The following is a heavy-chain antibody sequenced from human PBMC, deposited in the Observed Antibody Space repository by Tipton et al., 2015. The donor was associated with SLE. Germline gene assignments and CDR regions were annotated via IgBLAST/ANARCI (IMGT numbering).Heavy chain of an antibody. V-gene: IGHV3-74*01. CDR1: GFTFSSDW. D-gene: IGHD6-6*01. CDR3: ARSLLAQLDYGMDV. Sequence: SLRLSCAASGFTFSSDWMHWVRQAPGKGLVWVSNINGDGSFTNYADYVEGRFTISRDNAKNTLSLQMNSLRAEDTAVYYCARSLLAQLDYGMDVWGQGTTVTVSS. CDR2: INGDGSFT. J-gene: IGHJ6*02.